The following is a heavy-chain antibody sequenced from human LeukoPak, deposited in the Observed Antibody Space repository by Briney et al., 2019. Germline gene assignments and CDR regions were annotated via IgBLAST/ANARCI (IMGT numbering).Heavy chain of an antibody. CDR2: IYHSGST. CDR1: GGSISSGGYS. Sequence: PSQTLSLTCAVSGGSISSGGYSWSWIRQPPGKGLEWIGYIYHSGSTYYNPSLKSRVTISVDRSKNQFSLKLSSVTAADTVVYYCARAEGYYYALVYWGQGTLVTVSS. V-gene: IGHV4-30-2*01. J-gene: IGHJ4*02. CDR3: ARAEGYYYALVY. D-gene: IGHD3-22*01.